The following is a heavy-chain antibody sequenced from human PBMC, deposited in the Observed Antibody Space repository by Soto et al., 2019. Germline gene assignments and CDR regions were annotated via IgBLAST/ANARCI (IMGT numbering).Heavy chain of an antibody. CDR2: INHSGST. CDR1: GGSFSGYY. V-gene: IGHV4-34*01. J-gene: IGHJ6*02. Sequence: SETLSLTCAVYGGSFSGYYWSWIRQPPGKGLEWIGEINHSGSTNYNPSLKSRVTISVDTSKNQFSLKLSSVTAADTAVYYCARGWSLGYCSSTSCYKGVNWYYGMDVWGQGTTVTV. D-gene: IGHD2-2*02. CDR3: ARGWSLGYCSSTSCYKGVNWYYGMDV.